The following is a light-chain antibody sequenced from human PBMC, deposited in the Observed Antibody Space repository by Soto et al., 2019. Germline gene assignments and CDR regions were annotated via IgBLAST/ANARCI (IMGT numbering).Light chain of an antibody. CDR3: QRYDSLPPS. CDR1: RDIGKF. J-gene: IGKJ5*01. V-gene: IGKV1-33*01. CDR2: DAS. Sequence: DIQMTQSPSSLSASVGDRVTITCQASRDIGKFLNWFQEKPEKAPKLLIYDASNLQTGVASRFTGSGSGTDFTFTITNPKPEDFTTSYWQRYDSLPPSFGPGTRLEIK.